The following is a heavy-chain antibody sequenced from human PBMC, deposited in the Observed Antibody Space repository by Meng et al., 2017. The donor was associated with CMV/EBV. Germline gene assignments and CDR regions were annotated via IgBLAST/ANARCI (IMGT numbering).Heavy chain of an antibody. Sequence: LSCTVSGGSISSYYWSWIRQPPGKGLEWIGYIYYSGSTNYNPSLKSRVTISVDTSKNQFSLKLSSVTAADTAVYYCARVGGDQLLWRMGGYLDYWGQGTLVTVSS. D-gene: IGHD2-2*01. V-gene: IGHV4-59*01. CDR1: GGSISSYY. J-gene: IGHJ4*02. CDR3: ARVGGDQLLWRMGGYLDY. CDR2: IYYSGST.